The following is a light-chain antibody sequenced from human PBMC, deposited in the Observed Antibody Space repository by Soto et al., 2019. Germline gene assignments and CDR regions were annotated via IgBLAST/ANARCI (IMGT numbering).Light chain of an antibody. CDR3: QQSFTTPWT. J-gene: IGKJ1*01. CDR1: ESIRNE. CDR2: DTF. Sequence: DIQMTQSTSSLSASLGDRVTITCRPSESIRNELNWFQQRPGKAPRLLIYDTFTLQSGVPSRFSGSVSGTEFSLTISSLQAGDSAIYYCQQSFTTPWTFGQGTKVEI. V-gene: IGKV1-39*01.